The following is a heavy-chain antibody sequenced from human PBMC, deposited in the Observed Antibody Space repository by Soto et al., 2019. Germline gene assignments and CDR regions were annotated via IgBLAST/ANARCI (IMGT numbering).Heavy chain of an antibody. Sequence: QVQLQESGPGLVKPSGTLSLTCAVSGGSISSSNWWICVRQPPGKVLELIGEIYHIVSTNYNPSLKSRVTISVDKSKNQFSLKLSSVTAADTAVYYCASRRGYGDYLPGYWGQGTLVTVSS. CDR2: IYHIVST. D-gene: IGHD4-17*01. CDR3: ASRRGYGDYLPGY. J-gene: IGHJ4*02. CDR1: GGSISSSNW. V-gene: IGHV4-4*02.